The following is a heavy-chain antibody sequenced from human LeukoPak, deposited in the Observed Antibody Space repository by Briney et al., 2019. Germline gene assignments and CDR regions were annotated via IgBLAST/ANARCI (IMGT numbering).Heavy chain of an antibody. CDR2: FDPEDGET. V-gene: IGHV1-24*01. J-gene: IGHJ4*02. Sequence: ASVTVSCKVSGYTLSELYMHWVRQAPGKGLEWMGGFDPEDGETIYAQKFQGRVTMTEDTSTDTAYMELSSLRSEDTAMYYCATGSGNFYSNSWGQGTLVTVSS. CDR1: GYTLSELY. D-gene: IGHD1-26*01. CDR3: ATGSGNFYSNS.